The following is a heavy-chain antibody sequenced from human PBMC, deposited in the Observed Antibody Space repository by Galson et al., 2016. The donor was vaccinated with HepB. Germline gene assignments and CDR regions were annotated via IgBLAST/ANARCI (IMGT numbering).Heavy chain of an antibody. J-gene: IGHJ4*02. V-gene: IGHV6-1*01. Sequence: CAISGDSVSSNSAAWNWIRQSPSRGLEWLGRTYYRYKWYYAYAVHVNSRITINPDTSKNQFSLNLNSVTPEDTAVYYCARDLGGAYGTGRSLDYSGQGTLVTVSS. CDR1: GDSVSSNSAA. CDR3: ARDLGGAYGTGRSLDY. CDR2: TYYRYKWYY. D-gene: IGHD4-17*01.